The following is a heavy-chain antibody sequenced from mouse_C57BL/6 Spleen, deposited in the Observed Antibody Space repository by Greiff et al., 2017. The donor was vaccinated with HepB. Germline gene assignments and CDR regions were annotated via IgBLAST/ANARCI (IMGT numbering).Heavy chain of an antibody. CDR1: GYTFTDYN. CDR3: ARGHFSSCFGY. D-gene: IGHD1-1*01. V-gene: IGHV1-22*01. J-gene: IGHJ2*01. CDR2: INPNNGGT. Sequence: VQLQQSGPELVKPGASVKMSCKASGYTFTDYNMHWVKQSHGKGLEWIGYINPNNGGTSYNQKFKGKATLTVNKSSSTAYMQLRSLTSEDSAVYYCARGHFSSCFGYWGQGTTLTVSS.